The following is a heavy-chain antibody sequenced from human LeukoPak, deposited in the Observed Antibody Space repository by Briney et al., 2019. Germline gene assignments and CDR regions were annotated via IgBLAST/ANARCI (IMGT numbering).Heavy chain of an antibody. V-gene: IGHV3-74*01. J-gene: IGHJ4*02. CDR3: AKDQYYDSSGYFLLGY. CDR1: GFTFSYYG. Sequence: PGGSLRLSCAASGFTFSYYGMHWVRQAPGKGLVWVSRINSDGSSTSYADSVKGRFTISRDNSKNTLYLQMNSLRAEDTAVYYCAKDQYYDSSGYFLLGYWGQGTLVTVSS. D-gene: IGHD3-22*01. CDR2: INSDGSST.